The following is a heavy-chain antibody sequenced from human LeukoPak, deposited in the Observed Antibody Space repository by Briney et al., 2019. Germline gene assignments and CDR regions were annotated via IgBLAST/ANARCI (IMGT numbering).Heavy chain of an antibody. D-gene: IGHD2-21*02. Sequence: PSETLSLTCTVSGGSISSSSYYWGWIRQPPGKGLEWIGSIYYSGSTYYNPSLKSRVTISVDTSKNQFFLKLSSVTAADTAVYYCHVVTPLRGGDSFDYWGQGTLVTVSS. J-gene: IGHJ4*02. CDR2: IYYSGST. CDR1: GGSISSSSYY. V-gene: IGHV4-39*07. CDR3: HVVTPLRGGDSFDY.